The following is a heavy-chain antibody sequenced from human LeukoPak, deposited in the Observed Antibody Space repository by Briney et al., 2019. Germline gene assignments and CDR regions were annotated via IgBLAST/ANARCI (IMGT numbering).Heavy chain of an antibody. V-gene: IGHV1-69*06. Sequence: ASVKVSGKASGGTFSSYAISWVRQAPGQGLEWMGGNIPIFGTANYAQKFQGRVTITADKSTSTAYMELSSLRSEDTAVYYCARALGELSPPPYYMDVWGKGTTVTVSS. CDR2: NIPIFGTA. J-gene: IGHJ6*03. D-gene: IGHD3-16*02. CDR3: ARALGELSPPPYYMDV. CDR1: GGTFSSYA.